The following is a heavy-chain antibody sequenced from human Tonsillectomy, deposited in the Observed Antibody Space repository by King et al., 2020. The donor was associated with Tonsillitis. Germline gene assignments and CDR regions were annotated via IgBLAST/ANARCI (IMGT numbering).Heavy chain of an antibody. Sequence: VQLVESGGGVVRPGGSLRLSCAASAFTFGDYDMTWVRQAPGKGLEWVSGFNWNGGSTGYADSVKGRFTISKDNAKNSLYLQMNSLRAEDTALYYCARDMHSRSLGLAGSFDIWGQGTMVTVSS. D-gene: IGHD6-19*01. CDR1: AFTFGDYD. J-gene: IGHJ3*02. CDR3: ARDMHSRSLGLAGSFDI. V-gene: IGHV3-20*04. CDR2: FNWNGGST.